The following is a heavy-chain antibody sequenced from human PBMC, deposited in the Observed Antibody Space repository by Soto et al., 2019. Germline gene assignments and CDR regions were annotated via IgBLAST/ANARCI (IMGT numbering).Heavy chain of an antibody. V-gene: IGHV3-30-3*01. J-gene: IGHJ6*02. CDR3: AREWSYYDSSGYYYYYGMDV. Sequence: GGSLRLSCAASGFTFSSYAMHWVRQAPGKGLEWVAVISYDGSNKYYADSVKGRFTISRDNSKNTLYLQMNSLRAEDTAVYYCAREWSYYDSSGYYYYYGMDVWGQGTTVTVSS. CDR1: GFTFSSYA. CDR2: ISYDGSNK. D-gene: IGHD3-22*01.